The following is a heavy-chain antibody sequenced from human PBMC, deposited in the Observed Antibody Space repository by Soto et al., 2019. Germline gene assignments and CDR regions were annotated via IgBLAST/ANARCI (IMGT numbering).Heavy chain of an antibody. Sequence: SETLSLTCTVSGDSISTDYWSWIRQSPGKGLEWIGFIYYGGSTNYNPSLKSRVTISVDTPKNQFSLKLSSVTAADTAVYYCAKNWNRGSLVHWGQGTLVTVSS. CDR3: AKNWNRGSLVH. V-gene: IGHV4-59*08. D-gene: IGHD7-27*01. CDR2: IYYGGST. CDR1: GDSISTDY. J-gene: IGHJ4*02.